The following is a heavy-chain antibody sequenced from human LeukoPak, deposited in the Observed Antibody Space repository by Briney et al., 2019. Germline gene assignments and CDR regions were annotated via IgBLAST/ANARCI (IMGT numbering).Heavy chain of an antibody. CDR3: AREAGWTMIVVGYFDL. CDR2: ISAYNGNT. Sequence: ASVKVSCKASGYTFTSYGISWVRQAPGQGLEWMGWISAYNGNTNYAQKLQGRVTMTTDTSTSTASMELRSLRSDDTAAYYCAREAGWTMIVVGYFDLWGRGTLVTVSS. CDR1: GYTFTSYG. J-gene: IGHJ2*01. V-gene: IGHV1-18*01. D-gene: IGHD3-22*01.